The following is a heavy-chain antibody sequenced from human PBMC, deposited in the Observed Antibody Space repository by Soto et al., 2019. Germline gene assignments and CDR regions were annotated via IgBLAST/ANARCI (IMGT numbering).Heavy chain of an antibody. D-gene: IGHD6-19*01. Sequence: SETLSLTCTVSGGSISGHYWIWIRQSPGKRLEWIGYIFYTGSTNYNPSLESRVTLSADTSKNQFSLRLSSVTAADTAVYYCARVGSSGWSPDYWGQGTLVTVSS. J-gene: IGHJ4*02. CDR2: IFYTGST. CDR3: ARVGSSGWSPDY. V-gene: IGHV4-59*11. CDR1: GGSISGHY.